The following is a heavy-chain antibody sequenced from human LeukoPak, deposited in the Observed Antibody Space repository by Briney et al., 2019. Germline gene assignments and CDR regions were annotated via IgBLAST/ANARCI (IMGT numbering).Heavy chain of an antibody. V-gene: IGHV3-15*01. CDR1: GFTFSNAW. Sequence: GGSLRLSCAASGFTFSNAWMSWVRQAPGKGLEWVGRIKSITDGGTTDYAAPVKGRFTISRDDSKNTLYLQMGSLKTEDTAVYYCTTARPVLNWGQGTLVTVSS. J-gene: IGHJ4*02. CDR3: TTARPVLN. CDR2: IKSITDGGTT.